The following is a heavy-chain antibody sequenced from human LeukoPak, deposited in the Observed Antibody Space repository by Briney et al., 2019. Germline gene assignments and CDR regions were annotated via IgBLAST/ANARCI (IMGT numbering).Heavy chain of an antibody. D-gene: IGHD3-16*01. Sequence: SVKVSCKASGGTFSSYAISWVRQAPGQGLEWMGGIIPIFGTANYAQKFQGRVTMTEDTSTDTAYMELSSLRSEDTAVYYCARGLGITFGGVPRYWGQGTLVTVSS. V-gene: IGHV1-69*06. CDR3: ARGLGITFGGVPRY. J-gene: IGHJ4*02. CDR1: GGTFSSYA. CDR2: IIPIFGTA.